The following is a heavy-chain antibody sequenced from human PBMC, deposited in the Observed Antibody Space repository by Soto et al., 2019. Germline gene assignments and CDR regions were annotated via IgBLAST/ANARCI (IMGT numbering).Heavy chain of an antibody. J-gene: IGHJ4*02. Sequence: SLRLSCTASEFTISSYSMHWVRQAPGKGLEWAAVISYDGSSKYNADSVKGPFTISRDKSKNTVYLQMHSLTVEDTAVYYCARDAVAMDYWGQGTLVTVSS. D-gene: IGHD6-19*01. V-gene: IGHV3-30-3*01. CDR2: ISYDGSSK. CDR1: EFTISSYS. CDR3: ARDAVAMDY.